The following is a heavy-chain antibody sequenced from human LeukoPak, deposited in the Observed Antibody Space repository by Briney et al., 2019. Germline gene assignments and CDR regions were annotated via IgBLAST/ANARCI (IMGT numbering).Heavy chain of an antibody. CDR3: AKGDFWSGYYLPLFDY. D-gene: IGHD3-3*01. CDR1: GFTFSSYA. CDR2: ISGSGGST. J-gene: IGHJ4*02. V-gene: IGHV3-23*01. Sequence: PGGSLRLSCAASGFTFSSYAMSWVRQAPGKGLEWVSAISGSGGSTYYADSVKGRFTISRDNSKNTLYLQMNSLRAEDTAVYYCAKGDFWSGYYLPLFDYRGQGTLVTVSS.